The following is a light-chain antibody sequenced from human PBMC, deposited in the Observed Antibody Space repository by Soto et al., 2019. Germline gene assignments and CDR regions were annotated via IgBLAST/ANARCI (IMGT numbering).Light chain of an antibody. CDR2: EVS. V-gene: IGLV2-14*01. Sequence: QSALTQPASVSGSPGQSITISCTGTSSDVGSYNFVSWYQQLPGKAPKLMIYEVSNRPSGVSNRFSGSKSGNTASLTISGLQAEDEADYYCSSYTTGSNYVFGSGTKVTVL. CDR1: SSDVGSYNF. J-gene: IGLJ1*01. CDR3: SSYTTGSNYV.